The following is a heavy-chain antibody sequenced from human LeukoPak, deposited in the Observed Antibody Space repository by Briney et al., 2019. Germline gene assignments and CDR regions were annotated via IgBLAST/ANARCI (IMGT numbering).Heavy chain of an antibody. Sequence: SETLSLTCTVSGGSISSYYWSWIRQPPGKGREWIGYIYYSGSTNYNPSLKSRVTISVDTSKNQFSLKLSSVTAADTAVYYCARGGNDFWSGSPDAFDIWGQGTMVTVSS. V-gene: IGHV4-59*01. CDR1: GGSISSYY. CDR2: IYYSGST. D-gene: IGHD3-3*01. CDR3: ARGGNDFWSGSPDAFDI. J-gene: IGHJ3*02.